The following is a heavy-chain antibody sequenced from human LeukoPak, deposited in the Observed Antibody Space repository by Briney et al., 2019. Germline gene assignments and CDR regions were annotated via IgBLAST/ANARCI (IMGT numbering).Heavy chain of an antibody. CDR2: ISGSGGST. J-gene: IGHJ4*02. CDR1: GFTFSSYA. CDR3: AEGYSNNWVFDY. Sequence: GGSLRLSCAASGFTFSSYAMGWDRQAPGKGLEWASVISGSGGSTYYADSVKGRFTISRDNSKNTLYLQMNSLRAEDTALYYCAEGYSNNWVFDYWGQGTLVTVSS. V-gene: IGHV3-23*01. D-gene: IGHD6-13*01.